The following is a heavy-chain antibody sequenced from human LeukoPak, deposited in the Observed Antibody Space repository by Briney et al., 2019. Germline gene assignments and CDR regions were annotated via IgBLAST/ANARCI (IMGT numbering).Heavy chain of an antibody. CDR2: ISAYNGNT. CDR1: GYTFLSYD. J-gene: IGHJ4*02. CDR3: ARGIPGYGDYVSYFDY. Sequence: ASVKVSCKASGYTFLSYDISWVRQAPGQGLEWMGWISAYNGNTNYAQKLQGRVTMTADTSTSTAYMELRSLRSDDTAVYYCARGIPGYGDYVSYFDYWGQGTLVTVSS. V-gene: IGHV1-18*01. D-gene: IGHD4-17*01.